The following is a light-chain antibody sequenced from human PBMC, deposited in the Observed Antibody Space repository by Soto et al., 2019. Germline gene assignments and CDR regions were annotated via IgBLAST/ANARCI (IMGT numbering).Light chain of an antibody. CDR2: GAS. V-gene: IGKV3-20*01. CDR1: QSINNNY. Sequence: EIVLTQSPGTLSLSPGERVTLSCRASQSINNNYLAWYQHKPGQAPRLIVYGASAMPTVIPDRFSGSGSGKYFTLTISRLEDEDFAVYYCQQYSSLYTFGQGTKLEIK. J-gene: IGKJ2*01. CDR3: QQYSSLYT.